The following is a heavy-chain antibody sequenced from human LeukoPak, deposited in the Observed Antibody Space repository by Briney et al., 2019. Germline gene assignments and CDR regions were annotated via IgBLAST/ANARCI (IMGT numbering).Heavy chain of an antibody. Sequence: ASVMVSCKASGYIFTDYYIHWVRQAPGQGPEWMGWINPNSGDTNSAQRFQGRVTMTRDTSISTAYMELSRLRSDDTAVYYCARDNYNWMFDFWGQGTLVTVSS. V-gene: IGHV1-2*02. J-gene: IGHJ4*02. CDR1: GYIFTDYY. D-gene: IGHD1-20*01. CDR3: ARDNYNWMFDF. CDR2: INPNSGDT.